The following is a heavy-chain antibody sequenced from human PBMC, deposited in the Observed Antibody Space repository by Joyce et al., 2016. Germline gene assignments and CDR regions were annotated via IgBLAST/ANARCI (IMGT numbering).Heavy chain of an antibody. J-gene: IGHJ4*02. CDR3: AKVPAPGFDLDSSGLYYFDY. Sequence: EVQLVESGGGSIQPGRSLRLSCAASGFTFDDYAMNWVRQGPGKCLEWVSGISWNSATIGYADSVKGRFTISRDNAKNSLYLKMNSLRAEDTALYYCAKVPAPGFDLDSSGLYYFDYWGQGTLVTVSS. CDR1: GFTFDDYA. D-gene: IGHD3-22*01. CDR2: ISWNSATI. V-gene: IGHV3-9*01.